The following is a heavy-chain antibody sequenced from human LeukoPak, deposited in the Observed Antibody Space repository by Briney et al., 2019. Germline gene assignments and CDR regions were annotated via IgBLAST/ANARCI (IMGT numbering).Heavy chain of an antibody. CDR1: GFTFSSYW. Sequence: GSLRLSCAASGFTFSSYWMSWVRQALGKGLEWVANIKQDGSEKYYVDSVKGRFTISRDNAKNSLYLQMNSLRAEDTAVYYCASPLNYDSSGYYDDYWGQGTLVTVSS. D-gene: IGHD3-22*01. CDR2: IKQDGSEK. CDR3: ASPLNYDSSGYYDDY. J-gene: IGHJ4*02. V-gene: IGHV3-7*01.